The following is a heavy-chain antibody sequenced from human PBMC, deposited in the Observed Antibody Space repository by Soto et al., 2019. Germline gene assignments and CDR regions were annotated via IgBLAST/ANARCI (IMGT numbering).Heavy chain of an antibody. CDR1: GGTFSSYA. V-gene: IGHV1-69*01. Sequence: QVQLVQSGAEVKKPGSSVKVSCKASGGTFSSYAISWVRQAPGQGLEWMGGIIPIFGTANYAQKFQGRVTITADESTSTAYMELSSLRSEDTAVYYCARDIRDHPPTERLRTNYYDSSGYYHAFDIWGQGTMVTVSS. J-gene: IGHJ3*02. CDR2: IIPIFGTA. D-gene: IGHD3-22*01. CDR3: ARDIRDHPPTERLRTNYYDSSGYYHAFDI.